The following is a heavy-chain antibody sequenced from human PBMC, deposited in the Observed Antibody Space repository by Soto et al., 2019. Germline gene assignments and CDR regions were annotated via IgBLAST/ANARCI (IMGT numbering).Heavy chain of an antibody. J-gene: IGHJ4*02. Sequence: GESLKISCKASGYSFANYWIGWVCQKPGKGLEWMGVIYPGDSETTYSPSFEGQVIISVDRSRGTAFLEWSSLKASDTAMYYCARPGASTDTVVYDFWGQGTQVTVS. D-gene: IGHD5-18*01. CDR1: GYSFANYW. CDR2: IYPGDSET. CDR3: ARPGASTDTVVYDF. V-gene: IGHV5-51*01.